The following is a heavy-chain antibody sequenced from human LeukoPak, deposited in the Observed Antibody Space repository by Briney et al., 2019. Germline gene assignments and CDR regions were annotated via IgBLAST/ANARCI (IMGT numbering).Heavy chain of an antibody. J-gene: IGHJ6*03. CDR2: IFYTGGT. CDR1: GGSITSSSYY. D-gene: IGHD3-3*01. CDR3: ARASPYDFWSGYSTGYYYYYMDV. Sequence: SETLSLTCSVSGGSITSSSYYWGWIRQPPEKGLEWIGSIFYTGGTFYSPSLKSRVTISVDTSKNQFSLKLSSVTAADTAVYYCARASPYDFWSGYSTGYYYYYMDVWGKGTTVTVSS. V-gene: IGHV4-39*07.